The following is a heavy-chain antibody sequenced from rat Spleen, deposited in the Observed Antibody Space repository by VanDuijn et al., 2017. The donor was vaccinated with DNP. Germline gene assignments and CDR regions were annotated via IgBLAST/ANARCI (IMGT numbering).Heavy chain of an antibody. CDR1: GFTFSDYY. CDR2: ISHDGGST. J-gene: IGHJ2*01. Sequence: EVQLVESGGGLVQPGRSLKLSCAASGFTFSDYYMAWVRPAPTKGLEWVAYISHDGGSTHYGDSVKGRFTISRDNAKSTLYLQMNSLRSEDMATYYCARHVLPLRVWDYWGQGVMVTLSA. CDR3: ARHVLPLRVWDY. D-gene: IGHD4-1*01. V-gene: IGHV5-22*01.